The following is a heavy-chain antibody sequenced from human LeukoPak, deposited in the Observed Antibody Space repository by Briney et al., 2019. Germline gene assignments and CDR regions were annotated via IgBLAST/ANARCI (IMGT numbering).Heavy chain of an antibody. CDR3: AMGGDGGGDCYGVPFDY. D-gene: IGHD2-21*02. J-gene: IGHJ4*02. Sequence: SVKVSCKASGGTFSSYAISWVRQAPGQGLEWMGGIIPIFGTANYAQKFQGRVTITTDESTSTAYMELSSLRSADTAVYYCAMGGDGGGDCYGVPFDYWGQGTLVTVSS. V-gene: IGHV1-69*05. CDR1: GGTFSSYA. CDR2: IIPIFGTA.